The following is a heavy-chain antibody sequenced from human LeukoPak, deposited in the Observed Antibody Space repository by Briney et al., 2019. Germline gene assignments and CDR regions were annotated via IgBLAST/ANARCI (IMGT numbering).Heavy chain of an antibody. V-gene: IGHV1-2*02. CDR3: ARDSGSGTQGDY. Sequence: GVSVKVSCKASGYTFTGYYMHWVRQAPGQGLEWMGWINPNSGGTNYAQKFQGRVTMTRDTSISTAYMELSRLRSDDTAVYYCARDSGSGTQGDYWGQGTLVTVSS. CDR2: INPNSGGT. CDR1: GYTFTGYY. D-gene: IGHD3-10*01. J-gene: IGHJ4*02.